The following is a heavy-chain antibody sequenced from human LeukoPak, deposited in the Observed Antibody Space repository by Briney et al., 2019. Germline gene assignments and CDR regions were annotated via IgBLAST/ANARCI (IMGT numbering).Heavy chain of an antibody. CDR1: GFTFSSYE. V-gene: IGHV3-48*03. D-gene: IGHD3-10*01. J-gene: IGHJ5*02. CDR3: ASHPGEGFWFDP. CDR2: ISSSGTTR. Sequence: GGSLRLSCAASGFTFSSYEMNWVRQAPGKGLEWVSYISSSGTTRTYADSVKGRFTISRDNAKNSLYLQMNSLRAEDTAVYYCASHPGEGFWFDPWGQGTLVTVST.